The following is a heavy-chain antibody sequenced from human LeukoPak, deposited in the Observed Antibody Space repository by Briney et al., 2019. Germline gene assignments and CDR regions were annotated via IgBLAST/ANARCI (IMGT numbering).Heavy chain of an antibody. D-gene: IGHD3-22*01. CDR3: ARENREFLGDYDSSGFAY. J-gene: IGHJ4*02. Sequence: PGGSLRLSCAASGFTFSSYAMHWVRQTPGKGLEWVALMSYDGSNKYYADSVKGRFTISRDNSKNTLFLQMNSLRAEDTAVYYCARENREFLGDYDSSGFAYWGQGTLVTVSS. CDR1: GFTFSSYA. CDR2: MSYDGSNK. V-gene: IGHV3-30*04.